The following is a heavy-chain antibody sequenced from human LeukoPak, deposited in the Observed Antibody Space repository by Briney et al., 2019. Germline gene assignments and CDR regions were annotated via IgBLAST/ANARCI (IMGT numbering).Heavy chain of an antibody. CDR2: IKSDGSNT. CDR1: GFTFSSYA. CDR3: TRVGDYGGNWAWYFDL. D-gene: IGHD4-23*01. V-gene: IGHV3-74*01. J-gene: IGHJ2*01. Sequence: GGSLRLSCAASGFTFSSYAIHWVRQAPGKGLVWVSRIKSDGSNTNYADSVKGRFTISRDNAKNTLYLQMNSLRAEDTAVYYCTRVGDYGGNWAWYFDLWGRGTLVTVSS.